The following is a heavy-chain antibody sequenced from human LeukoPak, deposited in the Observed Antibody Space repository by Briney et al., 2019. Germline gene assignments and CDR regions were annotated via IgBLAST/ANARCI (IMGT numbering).Heavy chain of an antibody. CDR2: INHSGST. D-gene: IGHD4-17*01. Sequence: SETLSLTCAVYGESFSCYYWSWIRQPPGKGLEWIGEINHSGSTNYNPSLKSRVTISVDTSKNQFSLKLSSVTAADTAVYYCARAQHDYGDYVDYWGQGSLVTVSS. CDR1: GESFSCYY. CDR3: ARAQHDYGDYVDY. J-gene: IGHJ4*02. V-gene: IGHV4-34*01.